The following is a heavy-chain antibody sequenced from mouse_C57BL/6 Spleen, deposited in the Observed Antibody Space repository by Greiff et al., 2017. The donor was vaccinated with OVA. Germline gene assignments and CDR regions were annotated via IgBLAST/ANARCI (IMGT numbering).Heavy chain of an antibody. CDR2: ISSGSSTI. Sequence: EVKVVESGGGLVKPGGSLKLSCAASGFTFSDYGMHWVRQAPEKGLEWVAYISSGSSTIYYADTVKGRFTISRDNAKNTLFLQMTSLRSEDTAMYYCARPDGSSYYWYFDVWGTGTTVTVSS. J-gene: IGHJ1*03. CDR1: GFTFSDYG. V-gene: IGHV5-17*01. D-gene: IGHD1-1*01. CDR3: ARPDGSSYYWYFDV.